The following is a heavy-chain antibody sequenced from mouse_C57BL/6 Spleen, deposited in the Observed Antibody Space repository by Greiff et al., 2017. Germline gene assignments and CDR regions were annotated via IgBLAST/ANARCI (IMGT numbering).Heavy chain of an antibody. D-gene: IGHD2-2*01. CDR1: GYAFSSSW. V-gene: IGHV1-82*01. Sequence: QVQLQQSGPELVKPGASVKISCKASGYAFSSSWMNWVKQRPGQGLEWIGRIYPGDGDTNYNGKFKGKATLTADKSSSTAYMQLSSLTSEDSAVYFWARSYYGYDRGCYAMDYWGQGTSVTVSS. CDR3: ARSYYGYDRGCYAMDY. J-gene: IGHJ4*01. CDR2: IYPGDGDT.